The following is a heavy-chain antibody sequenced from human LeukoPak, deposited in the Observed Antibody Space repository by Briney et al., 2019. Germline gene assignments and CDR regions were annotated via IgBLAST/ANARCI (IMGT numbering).Heavy chain of an antibody. J-gene: IGHJ4*02. Sequence: GGSLRLSCEASGLTFSSYGMSWVRQAPGKGLQWVSAITGDGTTTYYAGSVKGRFTISRDNSKNMLYLQMSSLRAEDTAVYYCAKMQGYFDYWGQGTLVTVSS. V-gene: IGHV3-23*01. CDR3: AKMQGYFDY. CDR1: GLTFSSYG. CDR2: ITGDGTTT.